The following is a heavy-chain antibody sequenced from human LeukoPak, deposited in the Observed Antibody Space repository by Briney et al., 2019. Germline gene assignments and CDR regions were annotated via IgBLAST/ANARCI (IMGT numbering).Heavy chain of an antibody. Sequence: GASVKVSCKVVAYDFTGYHIHWVRHAPGQGPEWMGRLNPNTGHAVYAFKFQGRVIITGDTSSNTAYMEVTRLTSDDTALYYCAKDRDGADRIILWGQGTLVTVSS. J-gene: IGHJ4*02. CDR2: LNPNTGHA. CDR3: AKDRDGADRIIL. D-gene: IGHD5-24*01. V-gene: IGHV1-2*06. CDR1: AYDFTGYH.